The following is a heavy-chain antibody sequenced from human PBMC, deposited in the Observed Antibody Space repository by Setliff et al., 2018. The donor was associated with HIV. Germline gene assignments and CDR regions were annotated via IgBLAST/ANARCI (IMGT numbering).Heavy chain of an antibody. CDR3: ARVQMAYAAFDV. CDR2: VYYSGST. J-gene: IGHJ3*01. D-gene: IGHD4-17*01. V-gene: IGHV4-39*07. Sequence: SETLSLTCTVSGDSTTSSSSYWGWIRQPPGKGLEWIGNVYYSGSTYYNPSLKSRVTISVDTSKNQFSLKLSSVTAADTAVYYCARVQMAYAAFDVWGQGTMVT. CDR1: GDSTTSSSSY.